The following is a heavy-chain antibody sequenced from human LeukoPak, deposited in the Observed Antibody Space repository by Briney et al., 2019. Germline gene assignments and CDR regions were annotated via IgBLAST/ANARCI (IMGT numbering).Heavy chain of an antibody. J-gene: IGHJ4*02. CDR3: ARGPSAGGYDYVWGSYRYTGQDY. D-gene: IGHD3-16*02. CDR2: ISIDGSNK. CDR1: GFTLTSYA. V-gene: IGHV3-30*04. Sequence: PRRARRLSSAASGFTLTSYAMHRVRQGPRKRLGWGAGISIDGSNKYYADSVKGRFTISRDNSKNTLYLQMNSLRAEDTAVYYCARGPSAGGYDYVWGSYRYTGQDYWGQGTLVTVSS.